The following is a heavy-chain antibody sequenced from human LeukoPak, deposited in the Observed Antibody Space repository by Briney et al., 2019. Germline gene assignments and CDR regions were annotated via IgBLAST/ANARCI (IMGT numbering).Heavy chain of an antibody. V-gene: IGHV1-18*01. CDR2: ISAYNGNT. D-gene: IGHD2-2*01. Sequence: ASVKVSCKASGGTFSTYAISWVRQAPGQGLEWMGWISAYNGNTNYAQKLQGRVTMTTDTSTSTAYMELRSLRSDDTAVYYCARDGISTSYYYYMDVWGKGTTVTVSS. J-gene: IGHJ6*03. CDR1: GGTFSTYA. CDR3: ARDGISTSYYYYMDV.